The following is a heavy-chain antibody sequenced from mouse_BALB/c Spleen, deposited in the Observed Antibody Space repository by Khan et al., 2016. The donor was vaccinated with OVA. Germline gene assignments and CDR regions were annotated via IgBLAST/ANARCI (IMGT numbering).Heavy chain of an antibody. CDR3: ARAYYRYDGYYALDY. Sequence: VQLKESGPGLVAPSQSLSIKCTVSGFSLSRYNIHWVRQPPGKGLEWLGMIWAGGGTDYNSTLKSRLNISKDNSKSQVFLKMNRLQTDDTAMYYCARAYYRYDGYYALDYWGQGTSVTVSS. J-gene: IGHJ4*01. V-gene: IGHV2-6-4*01. D-gene: IGHD2-14*01. CDR1: GFSLSRYN. CDR2: IWAGGGT.